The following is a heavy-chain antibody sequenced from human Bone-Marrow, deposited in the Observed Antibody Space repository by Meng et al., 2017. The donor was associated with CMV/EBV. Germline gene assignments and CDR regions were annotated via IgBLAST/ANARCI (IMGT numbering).Heavy chain of an antibody. D-gene: IGHD2-2*01. Sequence: GESLKISCAASGFTFSSHWMTWVRQAPGKGLEWVANIKQDGSEKYYVDSVKGRFTISRDNAKNSLYLQMNSLRAEDTAVYYWARAVVVIPAAIYDGIDVWGQGTMVTVSS. V-gene: IGHV3-7*01. CDR3: ARAVVVIPAAIYDGIDV. CDR2: IKQDGSEK. J-gene: IGHJ6*02. CDR1: GFTFSSHW.